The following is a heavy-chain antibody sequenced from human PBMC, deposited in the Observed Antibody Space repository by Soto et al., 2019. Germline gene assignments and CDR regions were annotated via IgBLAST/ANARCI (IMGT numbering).Heavy chain of an antibody. V-gene: IGHV1-69*13. CDR1: GGTFSSYA. Sequence: SVKVSCKDSGGTFSSYAISWVRQAPGQGPEWMGVIIPIFGTANYAQKLQGRVTITADESTRTSYMELSSLRSGDTAVDYCARAYGDSLYYFDYGGQGALVTIAS. J-gene: IGHJ4*02. CDR2: IIPIFGTA. CDR3: ARAYGDSLYYFDY. D-gene: IGHD4-17*01.